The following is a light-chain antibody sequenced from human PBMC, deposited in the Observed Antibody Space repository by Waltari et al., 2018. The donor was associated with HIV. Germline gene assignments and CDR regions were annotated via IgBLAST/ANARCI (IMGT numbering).Light chain of an antibody. CDR2: RDN. J-gene: IGLJ1*01. Sequence: QSVLTQPPSASGTPGQRVTISCSGTTSNVGSNFVSWYQQLPGTAPKLLIYRDNWRPSGVPDRFSGSKSGASASLAISGLRSEDEGDYYCATWDGSLGGAYVFGAGTKVSVL. CDR1: TSNVGSNF. V-gene: IGLV1-47*01. CDR3: ATWDGSLGGAYV.